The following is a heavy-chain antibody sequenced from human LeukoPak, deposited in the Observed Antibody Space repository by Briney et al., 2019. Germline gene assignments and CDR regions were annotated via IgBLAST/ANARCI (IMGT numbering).Heavy chain of an antibody. D-gene: IGHD3-10*01. V-gene: IGHV4-59*01. CDR1: GGSISSYY. CDR2: IYYSGST. J-gene: IGHJ4*02. CDR3: ARSPGALLWFGELFRGFDY. Sequence: SETLSLTCTVSGGSISSYYWSWIRQPPGKGLEWIGYIYYSGSTNYNPSLKSRVTISVATSKNQFSLKLTSVTAADTAVYYCARSPGALLWFGELFRGFDYWGQGTLVTVSS.